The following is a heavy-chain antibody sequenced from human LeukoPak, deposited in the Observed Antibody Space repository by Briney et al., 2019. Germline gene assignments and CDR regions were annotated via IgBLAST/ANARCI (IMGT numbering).Heavy chain of an antibody. D-gene: IGHD3/OR15-3a*01. CDR1: GGSINSGSYY. CDR3: ARQYNNFLIGYHRRNLSGYSVL. V-gene: IGHV4-61*02. J-gene: IGHJ2*01. Sequence: PSETLSLTCTVSGGSINSGSYYWSWIRQPAGKGLEWIGRIYTSGSTNYNPSLKSRVTISVDTSKNQFSLKLNSVTAADTAVYYWARQYNNFLIGYHRRNLSGYSVLWGRAPLVTVSS. CDR2: IYTSGST.